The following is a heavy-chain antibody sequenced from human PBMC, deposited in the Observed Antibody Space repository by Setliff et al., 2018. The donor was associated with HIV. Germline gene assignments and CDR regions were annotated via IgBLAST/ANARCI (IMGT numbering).Heavy chain of an antibody. CDR3: ARGDPYSSDWFLDY. D-gene: IGHD6-19*01. CDR2: VDPEDGET. Sequence: ASVKVSCKASGFTFTDYYMHWVQQAPGKGLEWMGRVDPEDGETIYAEKFQGRVTLTADTSTSTAYMEVRSLRSDDTAVYYCARGDPYSSDWFLDYWGQGTPVTVSS. CDR1: GFTFTDYY. J-gene: IGHJ4*02. V-gene: IGHV1-69-2*01.